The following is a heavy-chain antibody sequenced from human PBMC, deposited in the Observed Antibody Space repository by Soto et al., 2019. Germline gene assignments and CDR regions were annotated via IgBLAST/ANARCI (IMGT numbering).Heavy chain of an antibody. CDR3: AREGQVQLERANALAI. J-gene: IGHJ3*02. CDR1: GFTVSSNY. Sequence: EVQLVESGGGLVQPGGSLRLSCAASGFTVSSNYMSWVRQAPGKGLEWVSVIYSGGSTYYTDSVKGRFTISRNNSKNMLYLQMNSLRAEDTAVYYCAREGQVQLERANALAIWGQGTMVTVSS. D-gene: IGHD1-1*01. V-gene: IGHV3-53*04. CDR2: IYSGGST.